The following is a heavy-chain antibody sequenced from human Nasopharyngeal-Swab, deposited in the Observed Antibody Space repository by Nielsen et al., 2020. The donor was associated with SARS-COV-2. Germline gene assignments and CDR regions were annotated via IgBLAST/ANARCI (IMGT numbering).Heavy chain of an antibody. D-gene: IGHD3-22*01. CDR2: IYYSGST. CDR3: ARPYYDSSGYDAWFDP. J-gene: IGHJ5*02. Sequence: SETLSLTCTVSGGSISSSSYYWGWIRQPPGKGLEWIGSIYYSGSTYYNPSLKSRVTISVDTSKNQFSLKLSSVTAADTAVYYCARPYYDSSGYDAWFDPWGQGTLVPSPQ. CDR1: GGSISSSSYY. V-gene: IGHV4-39*01.